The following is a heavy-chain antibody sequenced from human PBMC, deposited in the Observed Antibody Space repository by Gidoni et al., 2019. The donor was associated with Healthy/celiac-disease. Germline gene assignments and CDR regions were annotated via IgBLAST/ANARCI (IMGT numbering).Heavy chain of an antibody. CDR1: GFTFSSYA. CDR3: ARDKGLLVPAATSIAFDY. Sequence: QVQLVESGGGVVQPGRSLRLSCAASGFTFSSYAMHWVRQAPGKGLEWVAVISYDGSNKDYADSVKGRFTISRDNSKNTLYLQMNSLRAEDTAVYYCARDKGLLVPAATSIAFDYWGQGTLVTVSS. J-gene: IGHJ4*02. V-gene: IGHV3-30*01. D-gene: IGHD2-2*01. CDR2: ISYDGSNK.